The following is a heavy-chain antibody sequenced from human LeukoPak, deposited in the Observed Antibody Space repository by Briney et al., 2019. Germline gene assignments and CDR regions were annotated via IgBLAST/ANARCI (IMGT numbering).Heavy chain of an antibody. V-gene: IGHV3-23*01. J-gene: IGHJ6*03. D-gene: IGHD4-17*01. CDR1: GFTFSSYA. CDR3: ARDGYGYGDYGGVFYYYMDV. CDR2: ISGSGGST. Sequence: QPGGSLRLSCAASGFTFSSYAMSWVRQAPGKGLEWVSAISGSGGSTYYADSVKGRFTISRDNSKNTLYLQMNSLRAEDTAVYYCARDGYGYGDYGGVFYYYMDVWGKGATVTVSS.